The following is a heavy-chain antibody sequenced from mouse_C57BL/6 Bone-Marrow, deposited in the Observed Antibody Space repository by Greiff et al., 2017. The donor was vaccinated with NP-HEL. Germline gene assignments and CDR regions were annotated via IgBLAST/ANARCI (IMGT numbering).Heavy chain of an antibody. Sequence: VKLMESGPGLVQPSQSLSITCTVSGFSLTSYGVHWVRQSPGKGLEWLGVIWRGGSTDYNAAFMSRLSITKDNSKSQVFFKMNSLQADDTAIYYCAKRNYSTGWYFDVWGTGTTVTVSS. D-gene: IGHD3-1*01. CDR3: AKRNYSTGWYFDV. J-gene: IGHJ1*03. CDR2: IWRGGST. V-gene: IGHV2-5*01. CDR1: GFSLTSYG.